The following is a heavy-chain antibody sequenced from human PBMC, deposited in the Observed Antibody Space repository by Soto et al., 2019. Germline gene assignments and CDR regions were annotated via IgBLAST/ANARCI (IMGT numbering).Heavy chain of an antibody. CDR2: INHSGST. CDR3: ARYAYFTIFGVPRRYWFDP. V-gene: IGHV4-34*01. J-gene: IGHJ5*02. CDR1: GGSFSGYY. Sequence: KTSETLSLTCAVYGGSFSGYYWSWIRQPPGKGLEWIGEINHSGSTNYNPSLKSRVTISVDTSKNQFSLKLSSVTAADTAVYYCARYAYFTIFGVPRRYWFDPWGQGTLVTVSS. D-gene: IGHD3-3*01.